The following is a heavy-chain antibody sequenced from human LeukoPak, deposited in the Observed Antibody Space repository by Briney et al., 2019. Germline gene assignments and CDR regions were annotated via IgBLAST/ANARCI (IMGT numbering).Heavy chain of an antibody. J-gene: IGHJ6*03. CDR1: GFTFSSYA. D-gene: IGHD2-2*01. Sequence: GRSLRLSCAASGFTFSSYAMHWVRQAPGKGLEWVAVISYDGSNKYYADSVKGRFTISRDNSKNTLYLQMTSLRAEDTAVYYCARGAGSTRVYYYYYMDVWGKGTTVTVSS. CDR2: ISYDGSNK. V-gene: IGHV3-30-3*01. CDR3: ARGAGSTRVYYYYYMDV.